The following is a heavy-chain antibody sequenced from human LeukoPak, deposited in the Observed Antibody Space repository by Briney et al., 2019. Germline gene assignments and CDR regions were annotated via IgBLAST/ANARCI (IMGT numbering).Heavy chain of an antibody. CDR3: AKDSSSGSRCYYMDV. CDR2: ISGSGGST. D-gene: IGHD3-22*01. J-gene: IGHJ6*03. CDR1: GFTFISNA. Sequence: GGSLRPSCAASGFTFISNAMSWVRQAPGKGRQWVSAISGSGGSTFYADSVKGRFTISRDNSKNTLYLQMNSMRAEDTAVYYCAKDSSSGSRCYYMDVWGKGTTVTVSS. V-gene: IGHV3-23*01.